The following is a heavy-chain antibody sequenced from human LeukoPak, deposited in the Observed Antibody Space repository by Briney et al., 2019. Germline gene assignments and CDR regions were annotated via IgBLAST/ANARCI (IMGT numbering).Heavy chain of an antibody. Sequence: GGSLRLSCAASGFTFSDYYMSWIRQAPGKGLEWVAMIYSGGYTKYADSVKGRFTISRDNSKNTLYVQLNSLGDDDTAVYYCARADNGDYFDYWGQGTLVTVSS. CDR3: ARADNGDYFDY. CDR1: GFTFSDYY. D-gene: IGHD4-17*01. V-gene: IGHV3-66*01. CDR2: IYSGGYT. J-gene: IGHJ4*02.